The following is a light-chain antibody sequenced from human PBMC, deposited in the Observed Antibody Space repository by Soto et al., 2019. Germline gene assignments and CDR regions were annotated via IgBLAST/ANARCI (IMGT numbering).Light chain of an antibody. CDR1: QSISSY. Sequence: DIQMTQSPSSLSASVGDRVTITCRASQSISSYLNWYQQKPGKAPKLLIYAASSLQSGVPSRFSGSGSGTDFTLTISSLQPEDFATYYCQQSYSTPDTFGQGTKQEIK. CDR3: QQSYSTPDT. CDR2: AAS. V-gene: IGKV1-39*01. J-gene: IGKJ2*01.